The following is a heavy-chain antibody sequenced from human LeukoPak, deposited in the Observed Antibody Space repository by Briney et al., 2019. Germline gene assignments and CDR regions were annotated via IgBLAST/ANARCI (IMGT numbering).Heavy chain of an antibody. CDR3: VAASWYKVDF. J-gene: IGHJ4*02. CDR2: SSHSGST. Sequence: SETLSLTCAVYGGSFSDYYWSWIRQPPGKGLEWVGISSHSGSTVYNPSLKSRVIISVDTSKSQFSLRLSSATAADTAIYYCVAASWYKVDFWGQGALVTVSS. V-gene: IGHV4-34*01. D-gene: IGHD6-13*01. CDR1: GGSFSDYY.